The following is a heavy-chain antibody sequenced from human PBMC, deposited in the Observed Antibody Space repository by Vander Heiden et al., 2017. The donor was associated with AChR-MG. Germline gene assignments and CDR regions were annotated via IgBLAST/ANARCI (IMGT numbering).Heavy chain of an antibody. D-gene: IGHD3-3*01. CDR3: ARCKEGFWSGYYTDGWFDP. CDR1: GYTFTGYY. J-gene: IGHJ5*02. CDR2: INPNSGDT. Sequence: QVQLVQSGAEVKKPGASVKVSCKPSGYTFTGYYLHWVRQAPGQGLEWMGWINPNSGDTNYAQKFQGRVTMTRDTSISTAYLELSRLRSDDTAVYYCARCKEGFWSGYYTDGWFDPWGQGTLVTVSS. V-gene: IGHV1-2*02.